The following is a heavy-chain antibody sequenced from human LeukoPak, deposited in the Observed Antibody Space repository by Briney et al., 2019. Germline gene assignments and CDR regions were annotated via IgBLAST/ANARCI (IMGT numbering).Heavy chain of an antibody. J-gene: IGHJ4*02. CDR3: ARATFRAVAAPEIGY. Sequence: ASVKVSCKASGYTLTSYYMHWVRQAPGQGLEWMGLINPSGGSTSYAQKFQGRVTMTRDTSTSTVYMELSSVRSEDTAVYYCARATFRAVAAPEIGYWGQGTLVTVSS. CDR1: GYTLTSYY. V-gene: IGHV1-46*01. D-gene: IGHD6-19*01. CDR2: INPSGGST.